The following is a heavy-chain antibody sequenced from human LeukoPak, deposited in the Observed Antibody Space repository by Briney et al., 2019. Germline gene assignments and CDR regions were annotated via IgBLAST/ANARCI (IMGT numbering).Heavy chain of an antibody. V-gene: IGHV3-74*01. CDR3: AREASSSLRPDI. CDR1: GFTFSSYW. J-gene: IGHJ3*02. Sequence: GGSLRLSCAASGFTFSSYWMHWVRQAPGKGLVWVSRINSDGSSTSYADSVKGRFTISRDNAKNSLYLQMNSLRAEDTAVYYCAREASSSLRPDIWGQGTMVTVSS. CDR2: INSDGSST. D-gene: IGHD6-6*01.